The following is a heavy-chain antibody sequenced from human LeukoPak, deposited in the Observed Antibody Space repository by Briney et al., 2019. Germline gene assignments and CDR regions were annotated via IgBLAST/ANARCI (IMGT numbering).Heavy chain of an antibody. CDR2: ISSSSSYI. CDR3: AREQVATIDWEDYYYYYMDV. CDR1: GFTFSSYS. D-gene: IGHD5-12*01. Sequence: GGSLRLSCAASGFTFSSYSMDWARQAPGKGLEWVSSISSSSSYIYYADSVKGRFNITRDNAKNSLYLQMNSLRAEDTAVYYCAREQVATIDWEDYYYYYMDVWGKGTTVTVSS. V-gene: IGHV3-21*01. J-gene: IGHJ6*03.